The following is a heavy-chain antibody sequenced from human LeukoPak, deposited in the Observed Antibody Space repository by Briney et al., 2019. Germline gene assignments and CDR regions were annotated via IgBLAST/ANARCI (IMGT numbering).Heavy chain of an antibody. CDR3: ARGSSRLIAAAGTGFDY. J-gene: IGHJ4*02. V-gene: IGHV4-34*01. D-gene: IGHD6-13*01. CDR1: GGSFSGYY. Sequence: SETLSLTYAVYGGSFSGYYWSWIRQPPGKGLEWIGEINHSGSTNYNPSLKSRVTISVDTSKNQFSLKLSSVTAADTAVYYCARGSSRLIAAAGTGFDYWGQGTLVTVSS. CDR2: INHSGST.